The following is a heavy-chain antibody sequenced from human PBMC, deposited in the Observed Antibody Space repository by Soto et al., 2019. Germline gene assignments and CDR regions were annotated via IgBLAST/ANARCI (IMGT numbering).Heavy chain of an antibody. CDR1: GFTFSTYG. CDR2: ISYDGYLK. CDR3: AKDFKVSGSHYGTLNYYYGMDV. J-gene: IGHJ6*02. D-gene: IGHD3-10*01. V-gene: IGHV3-30*18. Sequence: GSLRLSCAASGFTFSTYGMQWVRQAPGKGLEWVAVISYDGYLKYYVDAVKGRFTVARDNSKNTLFLEMNSLRVEDTAVYFCAKDFKVSGSHYGTLNYYYGMDVWGQGTTVTVSS.